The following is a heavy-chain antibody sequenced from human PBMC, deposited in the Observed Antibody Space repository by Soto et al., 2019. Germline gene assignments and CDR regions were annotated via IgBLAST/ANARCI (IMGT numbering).Heavy chain of an antibody. D-gene: IGHD3-3*02. V-gene: IGHV3-23*01. CDR1: GFTFSRYA. J-gene: IGHJ4*02. CDR3: ARSHSASFSLGDFNY. Sequence: GGSLRLSCAASGFTFSRYALNWVRQAPGKGLEWVAEISGSGTSTYYAPSVKGRFIISSDSSKHTFYLRMNSLRADDTAMYYCARSHSASFSLGDFNYWGQGALVTVSS. CDR2: ISGSGTST.